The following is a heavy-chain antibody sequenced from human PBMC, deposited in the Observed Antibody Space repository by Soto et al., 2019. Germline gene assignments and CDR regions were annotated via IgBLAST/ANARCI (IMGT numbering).Heavy chain of an antibody. Sequence: PSETLSLTCTVSGGSITRSSYYWGWIRQSPGKGLEWIGDIDYRGNTYYNPSLKSRVTIPADTSKNQFSLKLTHVTAADTAVYYCARRRWLTTSWFDPWGQGILVTVSS. CDR1: GGSITRSSYY. CDR2: IDYRGNT. V-gene: IGHV4-39*01. J-gene: IGHJ5*02. CDR3: ARRRWLTTSWFDP. D-gene: IGHD4-17*01.